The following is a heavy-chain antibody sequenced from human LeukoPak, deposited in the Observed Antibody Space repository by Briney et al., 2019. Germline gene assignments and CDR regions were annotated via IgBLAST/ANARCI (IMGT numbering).Heavy chain of an antibody. Sequence: SETLSLTCAVYGGSFSGYYWSWIRQPPGKGLEWIGEINHSGSTNYNPSLKSRVTISVDTSKNQFSLKLSSVTAADTAVYYCAREWELGDAFDIWGQGTMVTVSS. V-gene: IGHV4-34*01. CDR3: AREWELGDAFDI. D-gene: IGHD1-26*01. J-gene: IGHJ3*02. CDR2: INHSGST. CDR1: GGSFSGYY.